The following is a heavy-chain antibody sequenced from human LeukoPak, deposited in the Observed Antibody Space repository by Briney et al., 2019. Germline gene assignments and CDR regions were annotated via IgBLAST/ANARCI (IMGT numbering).Heavy chain of an antibody. V-gene: IGHV1-18*01. CDR3: ARDHPGDSGSYYVFDY. CDR1: GYTFTSYG. CDR2: ISVYNGNT. D-gene: IGHD1-26*01. J-gene: IGHJ4*02. Sequence: ASVKVSCKASGYTFTSYGISWVRQAPGQGLEWMGWISVYNGNTNYAQKLQGRVTMTTDTSTSTAYMELRSLRSDDTAVYYCARDHPGDSGSYYVFDYWGQGTLVTVSS.